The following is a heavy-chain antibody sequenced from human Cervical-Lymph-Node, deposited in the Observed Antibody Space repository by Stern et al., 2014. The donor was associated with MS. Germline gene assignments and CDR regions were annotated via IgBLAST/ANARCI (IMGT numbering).Heavy chain of an antibody. CDR3: AGRAYYYDQSPYYYYGMDV. Sequence: QLQLQESGPGLVKPSETLSLTCTVSGGSISSYYWRWIRQPPGKGLEWIVYIYYSGSTNYNPSLKSRVTISVDTSKNQFSLKLSSVTAADTAVYYCAGRAYYYDQSPYYYYGMDVWGQGTTVTVSS. CDR2: IYYSGST. J-gene: IGHJ6*02. D-gene: IGHD3-22*01. V-gene: IGHV4-59*01. CDR1: GGSISSYY.